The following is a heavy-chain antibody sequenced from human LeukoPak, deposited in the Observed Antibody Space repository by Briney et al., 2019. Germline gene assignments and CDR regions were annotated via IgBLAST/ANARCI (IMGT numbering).Heavy chain of an antibody. CDR1: GFTFSSYA. Sequence: GGSLRLSCAASGFTFSSYAMSWVRQAPGKGLEWVSAISGSGGSTYYADSVKGRFTISRDNSKNTLYLQMNSLRAEDTAVYYCAKRLLWFGELLPSSSPRLVWGKGTTVTISS. D-gene: IGHD3-10*01. V-gene: IGHV3-23*01. CDR3: AKRLLWFGELLPSSSPRLV. J-gene: IGHJ6*04. CDR2: ISGSGGST.